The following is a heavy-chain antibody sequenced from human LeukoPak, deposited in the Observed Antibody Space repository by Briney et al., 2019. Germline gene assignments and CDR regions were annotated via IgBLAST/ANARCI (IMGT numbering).Heavy chain of an antibody. J-gene: IGHJ4*02. D-gene: IGHD1-26*01. CDR3: ARDERGDY. CDR2: IIPILGIA. V-gene: IGHV1-69*04. CDR1: GGTFSSYA. Sequence: SVKVSCKASGGTFSSYAISWVRQAPGQGLEWMGRIIPILGIANYAQKLQGRVTMTTDTSTSTAYMELRSLRSDDTAVYYCARDERGDYWGQGTPVTVSS.